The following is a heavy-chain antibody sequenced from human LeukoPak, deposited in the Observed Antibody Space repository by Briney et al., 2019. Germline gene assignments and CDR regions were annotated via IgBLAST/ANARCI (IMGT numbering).Heavy chain of an antibody. D-gene: IGHD3-22*01. CDR2: ISSSSSTI. CDR1: GFTFSSYS. CDR3: ARDPRGNYYDSSGSAH. V-gene: IGHV3-48*04. Sequence: PGGSLRLSCAASGFTFSSYSMNWVRQAPGKGLEWASYISSSSSTIYYADSVKGRFTISRDNAKNSLYLQMNSLRAEDTAVYYCARDPRGNYYDSSGSAHWGQGTLVTVSS. J-gene: IGHJ4*02.